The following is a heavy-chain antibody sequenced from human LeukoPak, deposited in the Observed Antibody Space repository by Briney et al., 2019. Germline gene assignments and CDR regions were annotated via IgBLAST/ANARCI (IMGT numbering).Heavy chain of an antibody. CDR2: MNPNSGNT. D-gene: IGHD2-2*01. Sequence: ASVKVSCKVSGYTLTELSMHWVRQATGQGLEWMGWMNPNSGNTGYAQKFQGRVTMTRNTSISTAYMELSSLRSEDTAVYYCARGRRPIVVVPDDIHKPLNYFDPWGQGTLVTVSS. V-gene: IGHV1-8*01. CDR3: ARGRRPIVVVPDDIHKPLNYFDP. J-gene: IGHJ5*02. CDR1: GYTLTELS.